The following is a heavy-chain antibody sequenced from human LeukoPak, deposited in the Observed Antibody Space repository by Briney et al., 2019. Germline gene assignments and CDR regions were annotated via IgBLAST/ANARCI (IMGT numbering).Heavy chain of an antibody. J-gene: IGHJ3*02. CDR2: IGTAGDT. CDR3: ARGRGYYPDSDAFDI. D-gene: IGHD3-22*01. CDR1: GFTFSSYD. Sequence: GGSLRLSCAASGFTFSSYDMHWVRQAPGKGLEWVSAIGTAGDTYYPGSVKGRFTISRENAKNSLYLRMNSLRAGDTAVYYCARGRGYYPDSDAFDIWGQGTMVTVSS. V-gene: IGHV3-13*01.